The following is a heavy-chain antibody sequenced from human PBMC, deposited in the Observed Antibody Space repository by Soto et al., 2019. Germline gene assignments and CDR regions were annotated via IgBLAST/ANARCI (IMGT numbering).Heavy chain of an antibody. Sequence: GESLKISCPGSGYAFTSYWIAWVRPMPGKGLEWMGIIYPGDSDTRYSPSFQGQVTISADKSITTAYLQWSSLKASDTAMYYCARGYCTTTICDPWFDPWGQGTLVTVSS. J-gene: IGHJ5*02. CDR3: ARGYCTTTICDPWFDP. V-gene: IGHV5-51*01. CDR2: IYPGDSDT. D-gene: IGHD2-2*01. CDR1: GYAFTSYW.